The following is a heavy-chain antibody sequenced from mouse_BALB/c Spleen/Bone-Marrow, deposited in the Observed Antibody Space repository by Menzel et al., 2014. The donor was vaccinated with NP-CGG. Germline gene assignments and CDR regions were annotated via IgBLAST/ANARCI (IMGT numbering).Heavy chain of an antibody. Sequence: EVHLVESGGGLVQPGGSGKLSCAASGFTFSSFGMHWIRQAPEKGLEWVAYISSGSTVIFYADTVKGRFTISRDNPKNTLFLQMTSLRSEDTAMYYCARGGNWDDFDVWGAGTTVTVSS. D-gene: IGHD4-1*01. V-gene: IGHV5-17*02. CDR3: ARGGNWDDFDV. CDR1: GFTFSSFG. J-gene: IGHJ1*01. CDR2: ISSGSTVI.